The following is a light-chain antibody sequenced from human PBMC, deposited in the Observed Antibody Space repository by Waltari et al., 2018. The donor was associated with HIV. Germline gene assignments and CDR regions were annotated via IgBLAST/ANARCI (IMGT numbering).Light chain of an antibody. CDR3: QSYDSGLTAYV. V-gene: IGLV1-40*01. CDR1: SSSLGAGHD. Sequence: QSVPTPPSSVSGAPGQRLSIPHPGRSSSLGAGHDVAWFQQLPGTAPKLLIYGNTNRPSGVPDRFSGSKSGTSASLAITGLQAEDEADYYCQSYDSGLTAYVFGTGTKVTVL. CDR2: GNT. J-gene: IGLJ1*01.